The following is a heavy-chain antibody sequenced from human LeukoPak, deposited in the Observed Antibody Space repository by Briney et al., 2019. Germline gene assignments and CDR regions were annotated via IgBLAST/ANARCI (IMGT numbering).Heavy chain of an antibody. Sequence: PGGSLRLPCAASGFTFSSYAMSWVRRAPGKGLEWVALISYDGVNKYYADSVKGRITISRDNSKNTLYLRMNSLRVEDTALYYCAKLRELVTYYYYYGLDVWGQGTTVTVSS. J-gene: IGHJ6*02. CDR1: GFTFSSYA. CDR2: ISYDGVNK. V-gene: IGHV3-30*18. CDR3: AKLRELVTYYYYYGLDV. D-gene: IGHD1-1*01.